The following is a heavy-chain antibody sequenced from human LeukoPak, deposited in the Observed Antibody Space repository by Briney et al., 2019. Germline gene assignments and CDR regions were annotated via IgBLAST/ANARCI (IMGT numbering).Heavy chain of an antibody. CDR1: GFTFSSYG. Sequence: GGSLKLSCAASGFTFSSYGMHWVRQAPGKGLEWVAVISYDGSNKYYADSVKGRFTISRDNSKNTLYLQMNSLRAEDTAVYYCAKDNAGGAFDIWGQGTMVTISS. J-gene: IGHJ3*02. CDR2: ISYDGSNK. D-gene: IGHD1-26*01. V-gene: IGHV3-30*18. CDR3: AKDNAGGAFDI.